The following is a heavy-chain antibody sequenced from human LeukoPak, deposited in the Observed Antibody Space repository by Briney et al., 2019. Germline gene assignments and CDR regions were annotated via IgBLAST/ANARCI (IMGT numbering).Heavy chain of an antibody. CDR2: INDSVIT. D-gene: IGHD3-10*01. CDR3: ARGGGYVRPYGY. J-gene: IGHJ4*02. V-gene: IGHV4-34*01. Sequence: SGPLSLTCAVSGGSFSGYYWSWIRQPPGKGLEWIGEINDSVITHYNPSLKSPVSISVDTSKNQFSLKLSSVTAADTAVYYCARGGGYVRPYGYWGQGTLVTVSS. CDR1: GGSFSGYY.